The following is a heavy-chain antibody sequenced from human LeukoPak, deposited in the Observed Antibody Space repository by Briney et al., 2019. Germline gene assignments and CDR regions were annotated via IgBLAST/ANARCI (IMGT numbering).Heavy chain of an antibody. D-gene: IGHD3-10*01. Sequence: SETLSLTCTVSGGSLSSYYWSWIRQPAGKGLEWIGRIYTSGSTNYNPSLKSRVTMSVDTSKNQFSLKLSSVTAADTAVYYCAREHIEGPRMGSYVDYWGQGTLVTVSS. V-gene: IGHV4-4*07. J-gene: IGHJ4*02. CDR3: AREHIEGPRMGSYVDY. CDR2: IYTSGST. CDR1: GGSLSSYY.